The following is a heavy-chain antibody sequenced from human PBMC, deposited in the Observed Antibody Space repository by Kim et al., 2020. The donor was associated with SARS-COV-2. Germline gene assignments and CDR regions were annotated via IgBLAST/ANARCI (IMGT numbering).Heavy chain of an antibody. CDR3: ARFDLEPPSQYPFEE. D-gene: IGHD1-1*01. V-gene: IGHV4-59*01. Sequence: SETLSLTCTVSGVSITNYYWSWIRQPPGKGLEWISYFNYSGSPIHNASLKSRVTISVDTSQNQFSLKLSSVTAADTAVYYCARFDLEPPSQYPFEEWGQG. CDR1: GVSITNYY. CDR2: FNYSGSP. J-gene: IGHJ4*02.